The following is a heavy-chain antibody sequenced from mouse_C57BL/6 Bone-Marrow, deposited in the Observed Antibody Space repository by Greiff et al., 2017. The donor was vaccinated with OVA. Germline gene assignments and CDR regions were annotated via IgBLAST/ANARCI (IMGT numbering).Heavy chain of an antibody. CDR2: IDPETGGT. V-gene: IGHV1-15*01. CDR1: GYTFTDYE. J-gene: IGHJ1*03. Sequence: QVQLQQSGAELVRPGASVTLSCKASGYTFTDYEMHWVKQTPVHGLEWIGAIDPETGGTAYNQKFKGKAILTADKSSSTAYMELRSLTSEDSAVYYCTRFYYDYGWYFDVWGTGTTVTVSS. CDR3: TRFYYDYGWYFDV. D-gene: IGHD2-4*01.